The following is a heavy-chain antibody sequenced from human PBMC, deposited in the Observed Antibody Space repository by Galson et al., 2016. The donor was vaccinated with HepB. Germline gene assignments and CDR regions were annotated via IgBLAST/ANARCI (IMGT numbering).Heavy chain of an antibody. CDR2: INLDGGET. V-gene: IGHV3-7*01. CDR1: EFSFTDYW. Sequence: SLRLSCAASEFSFTDYWMTWVRQAPGKGLECPANINLDGGETNYVDSVKGRFTISRDNAKNSVYLQINSLRAEDTALYYCARVGYCSGAGCRGRDWFDPWGQGIPVTVSS. CDR3: ARVGYCSGAGCRGRDWFDP. J-gene: IGHJ5*02. D-gene: IGHD2-15*01.